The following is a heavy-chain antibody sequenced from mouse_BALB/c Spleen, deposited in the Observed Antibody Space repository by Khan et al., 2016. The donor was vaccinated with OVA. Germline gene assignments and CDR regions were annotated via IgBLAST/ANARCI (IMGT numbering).Heavy chain of an antibody. CDR1: GYSITTDYA. CDR3: ARVYGGDFDY. Sequence: VQLKESGPGLVKPSQSLSPTCTVTGYSITTDYAWNWIRQFPGNKLEWMGYISYSGNTKYNPSLKSRISIPRTPSKNQFFLQLKSVATEDTARDYCARVYGGDFDYWGQGTTLTVSS. V-gene: IGHV3-2*02. J-gene: IGHJ2*01. CDR2: ISYSGNT. D-gene: IGHD1-1*01.